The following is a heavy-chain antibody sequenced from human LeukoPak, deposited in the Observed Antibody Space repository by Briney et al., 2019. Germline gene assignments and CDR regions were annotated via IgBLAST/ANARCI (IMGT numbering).Heavy chain of an antibody. J-gene: IGHJ6*03. V-gene: IGHV1-8*03. CDR3: ARRSGGPYYYYMDV. CDR1: GYTFTSYD. CDR2: MNPNSGNT. Sequence: ASVKVSCKASGYTFTSYDINWVRQATGQGLEWMGWMNPNSGNTAYAQKFQGRVTITRNTSISTAYMELSSLRSENTAVYYGARRSGGPYYYYMDVWGKGTTVTVSS. D-gene: IGHD1-14*01.